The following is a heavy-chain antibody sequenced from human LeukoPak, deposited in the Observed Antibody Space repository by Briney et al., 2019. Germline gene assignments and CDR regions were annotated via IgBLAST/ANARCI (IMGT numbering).Heavy chain of an antibody. Sequence: PGGSLRLSCAASGFTFSSYWIHWVRQAPGKGLVWVSRINSDGSSTTYADSVKGRFTISRDNAANTVYLQMSGLRVEDTAIYHCAKGTGDAGYYLDNWGQGTLVTVSS. CDR1: GFTFSSYW. CDR3: AKGTGDAGYYLDN. J-gene: IGHJ4*02. CDR2: INSDGSST. D-gene: IGHD1-1*01. V-gene: IGHV3-74*01.